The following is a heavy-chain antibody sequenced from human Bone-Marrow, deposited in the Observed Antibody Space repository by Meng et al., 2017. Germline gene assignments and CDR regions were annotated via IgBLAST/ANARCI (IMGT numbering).Heavy chain of an antibody. CDR3: ARWGSGSYYLLDYYYYGMDV. CDR2: ISSSGSTI. D-gene: IGHD3-10*01. Sequence: GESLKISCAASGFTFDDYAMHWVRQAPGKGLEWVSYISSSGSTIYYADSVKGRFTISRDNAKNSLYLQMNSLGAEDTAVYYCARWGSGSYYLLDYYYYGMDVWGQGTTVTVSS. CDR1: GFTFDDYA. J-gene: IGHJ6*02. V-gene: IGHV3-48*03.